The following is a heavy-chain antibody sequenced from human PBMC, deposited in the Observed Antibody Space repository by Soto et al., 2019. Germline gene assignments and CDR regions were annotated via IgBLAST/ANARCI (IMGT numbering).Heavy chain of an antibody. J-gene: IGHJ4*02. CDR2: ISGSGGST. CDR3: AKINGVVGAWAHFDY. V-gene: IGHV3-23*01. D-gene: IGHD1-26*01. Sequence: PXGSLRLSCAASGFTFSSYAMSWVRQAPGKGLEWVSAISGSGGSTYYADSVKGRFTISRDNSKNTLYLQMNSLRAEDTAVYYCAKINGVVGAWAHFDYWGQGTLVTVSS. CDR1: GFTFSSYA.